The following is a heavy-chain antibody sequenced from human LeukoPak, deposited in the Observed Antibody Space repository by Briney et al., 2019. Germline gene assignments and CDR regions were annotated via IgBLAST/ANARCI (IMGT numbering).Heavy chain of an antibody. V-gene: IGHV4-39*07. CDR3: ARGQTEDILTGYRDYYFDY. CDR1: GGSISSGNYF. J-gene: IGHJ4*02. Sequence: SETLSLTCTVSGGSISSGNYFWGWIRQPPGKGLEWIGEINHSGATIYNPSLNSRVTISVDTSKKQFSLKVSSVTAADTAVYYCARGQTEDILTGYRDYYFDYWGQGTLVTVSS. CDR2: INHSGAT. D-gene: IGHD3-9*01.